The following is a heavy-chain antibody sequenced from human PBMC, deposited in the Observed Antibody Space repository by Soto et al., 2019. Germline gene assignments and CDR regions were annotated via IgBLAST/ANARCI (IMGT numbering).Heavy chain of an antibody. V-gene: IGHV1-69*12. J-gene: IGHJ6*02. Sequence: QVQLVQSGAEVKKPGSSVKVSCKASGGTFSSHAISWVRQAPGQGLEWMGGIIPIFGTAKYAQKFQGRVTITADESTTTADMELSSLRSEDTAVYYCARGVVGATTPGYYYYGMDVWGQGTTVTVSS. CDR1: GGTFSSHA. D-gene: IGHD1-26*01. CDR2: IIPIFGTA. CDR3: ARGVVGATTPGYYYYGMDV.